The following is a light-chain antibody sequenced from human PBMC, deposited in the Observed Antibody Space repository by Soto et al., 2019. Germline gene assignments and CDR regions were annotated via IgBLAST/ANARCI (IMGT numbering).Light chain of an antibody. J-gene: IGLJ2*01. CDR3: QSYDSSLSGSI. Sequence: QSVLTQPPSVSGAPGQRVTISCTGSSSNIGAGYDVYWYQQLPGTAPKLLIYGNSNRPSGVPDRFSGSKSGTSASLAITGLQAEDEADYYCQSYDSSLSGSIFCGGTKLTVL. CDR1: SSNIGAGYD. CDR2: GNS. V-gene: IGLV1-40*01.